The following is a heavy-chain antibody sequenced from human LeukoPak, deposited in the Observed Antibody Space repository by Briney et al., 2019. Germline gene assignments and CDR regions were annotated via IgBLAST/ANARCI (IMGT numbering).Heavy chain of an antibody. CDR1: GGSISSYY. Sequence: PSETLSLTCTVSGGSISSYYWSWIRQPPGKGLEWIGYIYYSGGTNYNPSLKSRVTISVDTSKNQFSLKLSSVTAADTAVYYCARVFGYYDSSGHGIYYFDYWGQGTLVTVSS. V-gene: IGHV4-59*01. CDR2: IYYSGGT. CDR3: ARVFGYYDSSGHGIYYFDY. D-gene: IGHD3-22*01. J-gene: IGHJ4*02.